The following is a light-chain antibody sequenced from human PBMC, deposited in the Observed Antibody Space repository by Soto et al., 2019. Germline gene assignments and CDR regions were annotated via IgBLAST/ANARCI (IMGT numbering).Light chain of an antibody. CDR2: WAS. CDR3: QQYYSTPPT. V-gene: IGKV4-1*01. J-gene: IGKJ4*01. Sequence: DIVMTQSLDSLAVSVGESATINCKSSQSVLYSSNNKNYLAWYQQKPGQPPKLLIYWASTRESGVPDRFSGSGSGTDFTLTISSLQAEDVAVYYCQQYYSTPPTFGGGSKVDIK. CDR1: QSVLYSSNNKNY.